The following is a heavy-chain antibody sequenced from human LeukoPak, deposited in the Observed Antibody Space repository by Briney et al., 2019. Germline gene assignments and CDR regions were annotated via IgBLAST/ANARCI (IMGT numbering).Heavy chain of an antibody. J-gene: IGHJ6*02. V-gene: IGHV3-74*01. D-gene: IGHD1-26*01. CDR1: GFTFSSYW. CDR2: INSDGSST. Sequence: PGGSLRLSCAASGFTFSSYWMHWVRQAPGKGLVWVSRINSDGSSTSYADSVKGRFTISRDNAKNMLYLQMNSLRAEDTAVYYCARVNGGSFDLAYYGMDVWGQGTTVTVSS. CDR3: ARVNGGSFDLAYYGMDV.